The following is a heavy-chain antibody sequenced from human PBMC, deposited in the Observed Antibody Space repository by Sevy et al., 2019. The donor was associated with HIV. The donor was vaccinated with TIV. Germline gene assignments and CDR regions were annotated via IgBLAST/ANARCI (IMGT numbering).Heavy chain of an antibody. CDR3: ARLDFWSGYPYFDY. Sequence: SETLSLTCTVSGGSISSSSYYWGWIRQPPGKGLEWIGSIYYSGSTYYNPSLKSRVTISVDTSKNQFSLKLSSVTAADTAVYYCARLDFWSGYPYFDYSGQGTMVTVSS. V-gene: IGHV4-39*01. J-gene: IGHJ4*02. CDR2: IYYSGST. CDR1: GGSISSSSYY. D-gene: IGHD3-3*01.